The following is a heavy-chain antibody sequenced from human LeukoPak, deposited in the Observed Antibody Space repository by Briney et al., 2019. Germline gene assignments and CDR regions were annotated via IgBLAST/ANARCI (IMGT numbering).Heavy chain of an antibody. V-gene: IGHV4-30-2*01. CDR1: GGSFSGYS. Sequence: SETLSLTCAVYGGSFSGYSWSWIRQPPGKGLEWIGYIYHSGSTYYNPSLKSRVTISVDRSKNQFSLKLSSVTAADTAVYYCARAEGYCSGGSCYLDYYGMDVWGQGTTVTVSS. CDR2: IYHSGST. J-gene: IGHJ6*02. D-gene: IGHD2-15*01. CDR3: ARAEGYCSGGSCYLDYYGMDV.